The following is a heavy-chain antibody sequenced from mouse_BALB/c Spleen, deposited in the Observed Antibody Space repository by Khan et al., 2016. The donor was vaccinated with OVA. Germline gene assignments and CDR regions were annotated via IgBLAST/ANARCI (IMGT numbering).Heavy chain of an antibody. Sequence: EVELVESGGGLVQPGDSLRLSCATSGFTFTDSYMSWVRQSPGRTLEWLAFIRHKANGYTAEYSASVTGRFTISRDNSHGILYRQMNTLRAVHSATYYCERVEYGSPFGYWGPGATLVVSS. CDR1: GFTFTDSY. CDR2: IRHKANGYTA. J-gene: IGHJ2*01. V-gene: IGHV7-3*02. D-gene: IGHD1-1*02. CDR3: ERVEYGSPFGY.